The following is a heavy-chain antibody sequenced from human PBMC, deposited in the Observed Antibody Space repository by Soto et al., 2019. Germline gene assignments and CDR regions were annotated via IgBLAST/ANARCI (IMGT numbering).Heavy chain of an antibody. Sequence: ASVKVSCKASGYTFTSYGISWVRQAPGQGLEWMGWISAYNGNTNYAQKLQGRVTMTTDTSTSTAYMELRSLRSDDTAVYHCGVDTAMPRAYYYYYGMDVWGQGTTVTAP. CDR1: GYTFTSYG. D-gene: IGHD5-18*01. J-gene: IGHJ6*02. CDR3: GVDTAMPRAYYYYYGMDV. CDR2: ISAYNGNT. V-gene: IGHV1-18*01.